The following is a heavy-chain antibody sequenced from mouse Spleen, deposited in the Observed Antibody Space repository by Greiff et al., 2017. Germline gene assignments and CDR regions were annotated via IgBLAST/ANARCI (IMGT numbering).Heavy chain of an antibody. CDR1: GFSFNTYA. CDR2: IRSKSNNYAT. V-gene: IGHV10-1*01. J-gene: IGHJ3*01. D-gene: IGHD2-4*01. CDR3: VSPYDYDGVFAY. Sequence: VQLKESGGGLVQPKGSLKLSCAASGFSFNTYAMNWVRQAPGKGLEWVARIRSKSNNYATYYADSVKDRFTISRDDSESMLYLQMNNLKTEDTAMYYCVSPYDYDGVFAYWGQGTLVTVSA.